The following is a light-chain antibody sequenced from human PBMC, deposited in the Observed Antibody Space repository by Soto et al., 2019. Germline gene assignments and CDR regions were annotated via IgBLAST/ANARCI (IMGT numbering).Light chain of an antibody. Sequence: SALTQPPSVSGSPGQSVTISCTGTSSDFNNYDRVSWYQRPPGTGPKLLIYMVSNRPSGVSNRFSGSKSGNTASLTISGLQAEDEADYFCTSPTPGSLYVFGTGTKVTVL. CDR2: MVS. CDR3: TSPTPGSLYV. J-gene: IGLJ1*01. CDR1: SSDFNNYDR. V-gene: IGLV2-18*02.